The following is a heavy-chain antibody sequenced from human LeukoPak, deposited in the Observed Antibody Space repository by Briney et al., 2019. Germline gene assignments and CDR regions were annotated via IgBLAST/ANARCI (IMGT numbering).Heavy chain of an antibody. Sequence: GGSLRLSCAASGFTFSNAWMSWVRQAPGKGLELVGRIKSKTDGGTTDYAAPVKGRFSISRDDSKNTLYLQMNSLKTADTAVYYCTTDRAIAVRPLFDYWGQGTLVTVSS. CDR3: TTDRAIAVRPLFDY. D-gene: IGHD6-6*01. CDR1: GFTFSNAW. CDR2: IKSKTDGGTT. J-gene: IGHJ4*02. V-gene: IGHV3-15*01.